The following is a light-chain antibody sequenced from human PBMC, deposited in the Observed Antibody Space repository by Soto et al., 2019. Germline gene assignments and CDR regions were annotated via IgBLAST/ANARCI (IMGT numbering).Light chain of an antibody. V-gene: IGLV1-44*01. Sequence: QSVLTQPPSASGTPGQRVSISCSGGSSNIGTNTVNWYQHLPGTAPKLLIFSNDERPSGVPDRFSGSKSGTSASLAISGLQSDDEADYYCGTWDSSLSAGVFGGGTKLTVL. J-gene: IGLJ3*02. CDR2: SND. CDR1: SSNIGTNT. CDR3: GTWDSSLSAGV.